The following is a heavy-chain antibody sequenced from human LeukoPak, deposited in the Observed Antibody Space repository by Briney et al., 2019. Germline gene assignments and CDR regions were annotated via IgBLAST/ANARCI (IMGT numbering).Heavy chain of an antibody. J-gene: IGHJ6*03. D-gene: IGHD6-19*01. CDR3: ARTHSNGWYSLGYYYMDV. CDR2: INPNSGGT. V-gene: IGHV1-2*02. Sequence: GASVKVSCKASGYTFTGYYMHWVRQAPGQGLEWMGWINPNSGGTNYAQNLQGRVTMTTDTSTSTAYMEMRSLTSDDTAVYYCARTHSNGWYSLGYYYMDVWGKGTRVTVSS. CDR1: GYTFTGYY.